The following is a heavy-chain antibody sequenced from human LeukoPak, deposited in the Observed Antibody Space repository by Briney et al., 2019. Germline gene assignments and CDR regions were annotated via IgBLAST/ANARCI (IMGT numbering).Heavy chain of an antibody. CDR2: IYHSGST. Sequence: SQTLSLNCSVSGTSVSTGGFYWTWIRQLPGRGLEWIGYIYHSGSTNYHPSLKSRVIISIDTSKNQFSLNLNSVTAADTAVYYCASGGGWYWSFDYWGQGTLVTVSS. J-gene: IGHJ4*02. CDR1: GTSVSTGGFY. CDR3: ASGGGWYWSFDY. V-gene: IGHV4-31*03. D-gene: IGHD6-19*01.